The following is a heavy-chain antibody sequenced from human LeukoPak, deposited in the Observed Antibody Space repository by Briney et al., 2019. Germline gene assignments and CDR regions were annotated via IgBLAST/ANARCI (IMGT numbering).Heavy chain of an antibody. J-gene: IGHJ4*02. CDR2: INPSAGNT. V-gene: IGHV1-46*03. CDR1: GYTFPSYY. Sequence: ASVKVSCKTSGYTFPSYYIHWVRQAPGQGLEWMARINPSAGNTNYAPKFQGTVTLTRDTSTATVYMELSSLNSKDTAVYYCARDTGWDFISSVDYWGQGTLVTVSS. D-gene: IGHD3-22*01. CDR3: ARDTGWDFISSVDY.